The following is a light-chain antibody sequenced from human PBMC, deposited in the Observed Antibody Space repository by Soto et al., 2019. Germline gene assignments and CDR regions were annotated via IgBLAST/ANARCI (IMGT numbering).Light chain of an antibody. Sequence: DIQMTQSPSSLSASVGDRVTITCRASQAIRNDLAWYQQKPGKAPERLIYVASSLQSGVPSRFSGSGSGTEFSLAITSLQPEDFATYYCLQYYSYPQTFGQGTKVDI. J-gene: IGKJ1*01. CDR2: VAS. V-gene: IGKV1-17*01. CDR1: QAIRND. CDR3: LQYYSYPQT.